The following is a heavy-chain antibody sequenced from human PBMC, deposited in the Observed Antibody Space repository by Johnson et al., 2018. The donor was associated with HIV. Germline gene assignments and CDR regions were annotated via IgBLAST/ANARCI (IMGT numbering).Heavy chain of an antibody. J-gene: IGHJ3*02. Sequence: VQLVESGGGLVQSGGSLRLACAATGFTVSSNYMSWVRQPPGQGLEWVSVVYTGGTTFYADSVKGRFTISSDNSRNTVFLQMNSLRPEDTAVYFCARYGVSSGYYEEHDAFDIWGQGTMVTVSS. CDR3: ARYGVSSGYYEEHDAFDI. V-gene: IGHV3-66*02. D-gene: IGHD3-22*01. CDR1: GFTVSSNY. CDR2: VYTGGTT.